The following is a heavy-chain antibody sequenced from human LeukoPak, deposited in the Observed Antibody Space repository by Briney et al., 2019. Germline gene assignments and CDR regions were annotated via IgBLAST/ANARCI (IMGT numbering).Heavy chain of an antibody. CDR3: ARESMVTAIDY. Sequence: PSETLSLTCTVSGYSISSGYYWGWIRQPPGKGLEWIGSIYHSGSTYYNPSLKSRVTISIDTSKKQFSLKVDSVTAADTAVYYCARESMVTAIDYWGQGALVTVSS. V-gene: IGHV4-38-2*02. CDR2: IYHSGST. CDR1: GYSISSGYY. D-gene: IGHD2-21*02. J-gene: IGHJ4*02.